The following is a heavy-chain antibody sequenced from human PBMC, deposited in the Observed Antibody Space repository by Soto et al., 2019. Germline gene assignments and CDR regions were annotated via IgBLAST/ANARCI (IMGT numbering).Heavy chain of an antibody. V-gene: IGHV2-5*01. CDR3: VHRMLAGRQIAF. Sequence: QITLRESGPTLVRPTQTLTLTCTFSGFSLTTRVLGLGWIRQPPGKALECLAFIYCNADNRYTSSLNNRLTLTREYSEHQVVLELTDMEPVETATYYCVHRMLAGRQIAFWGRGTLVTVSS. D-gene: IGHD3-10*02. CDR2: IYCNADN. J-gene: IGHJ4*02. CDR1: GFSLTTRVLG.